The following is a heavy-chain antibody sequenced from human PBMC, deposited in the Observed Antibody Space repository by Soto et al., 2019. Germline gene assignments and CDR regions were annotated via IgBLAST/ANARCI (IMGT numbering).Heavy chain of an antibody. V-gene: IGHV1-8*01. Sequence: QVQLVQSGAEVKKPGASVKVSCKASGYTFTSYDINWVRQATGQGLEWMGWMNPNSGNTGYAQKFQGRVTMTRNTSIITAYMELSSLRSEDTAVYSCARPRSGSYYYGMDVWGQGTAVTVSS. CDR1: GYTFTSYD. CDR3: ARPRSGSYYYGMDV. J-gene: IGHJ6*02. CDR2: MNPNSGNT. D-gene: IGHD3-3*01.